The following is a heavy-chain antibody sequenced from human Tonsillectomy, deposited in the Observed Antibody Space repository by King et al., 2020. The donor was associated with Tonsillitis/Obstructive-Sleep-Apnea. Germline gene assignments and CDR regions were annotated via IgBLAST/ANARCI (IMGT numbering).Heavy chain of an antibody. D-gene: IGHD3-3*01. CDR1: GFIFSSYN. CDR3: ARESVEFVEWLLSGDAFDI. CDR2: ISSRSTYI. Sequence: VQLVESGGGLVKPGGSLRLSCAASGFIFSSYNMHWVRQAPGKGLEWVSSISSRSTYIYYADSLKGRFTISRDNAKNSLYLQMSSLRAEDTAVYYCARESVEFVEWLLSGDAFDIWGQGTMVSVSS. J-gene: IGHJ3*02. V-gene: IGHV3-21*06.